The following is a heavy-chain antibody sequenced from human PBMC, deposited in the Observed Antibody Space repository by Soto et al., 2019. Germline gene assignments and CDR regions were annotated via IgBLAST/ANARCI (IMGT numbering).Heavy chain of an antibody. CDR3: AKDNCSSTSCPGLYYFDY. V-gene: IGHV3-9*01. CDR2: ISWNSGSI. D-gene: IGHD2-2*01. CDR1: GFTFYDYA. J-gene: IGHJ4*02. Sequence: GGSLRLSCAASGFTFYDYAMHWVRQAPGKGLEWVSGISWNSGSIGYADSVKGRFTISRDNAKNSLYLQMSSLRAEDTALYYCAKDNCSSTSCPGLYYFDYWGQGTLVTVSS.